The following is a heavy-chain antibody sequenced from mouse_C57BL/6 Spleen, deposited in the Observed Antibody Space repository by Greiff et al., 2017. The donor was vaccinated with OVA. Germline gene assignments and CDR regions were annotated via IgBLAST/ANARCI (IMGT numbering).Heavy chain of an antibody. V-gene: IGHV1-80*01. D-gene: IGHD1-1*02. Sequence: QVQLKQSGAELVKPGASVKISCKASGYAFSSYWMNWVKQRPGKGLEWIGQIYPGDGDTNYNGKFKGKATLTADKSSSTAYMQLSSLTSEDSAVYFCARWELRDYAMDYWGQGTSVTVPS. CDR1: GYAFSSYW. CDR2: IYPGDGDT. J-gene: IGHJ4*01. CDR3: ARWELRDYAMDY.